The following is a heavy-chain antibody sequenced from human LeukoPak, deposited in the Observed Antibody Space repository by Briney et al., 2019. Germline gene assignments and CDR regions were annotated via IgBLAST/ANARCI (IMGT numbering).Heavy chain of an antibody. CDR2: IKSKTDGGTT. CDR3: TTLVRGYDPFDY. D-gene: IGHD5-12*01. J-gene: IGHJ4*02. CDR1: GFTFSNAW. Sequence: GGSLRLSCAASGFTFSNAWMSWVRQAPGKGLEWVGRIKSKTDGGTTDYAAPVKGRFTISRDDSKNTLYLQMNSLKTEDTAVYYCTTLVRGYDPFDYWGQGTLVTVSS. V-gene: IGHV3-15*01.